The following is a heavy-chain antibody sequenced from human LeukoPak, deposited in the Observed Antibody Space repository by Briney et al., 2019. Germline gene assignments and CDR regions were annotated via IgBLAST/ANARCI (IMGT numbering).Heavy chain of an antibody. D-gene: IGHD6-13*01. CDR2: MNPNSGNT. J-gene: IGHJ4*02. CDR3: ARGLRYSSSWSFDY. Sequence: VASVKVSCKASGYTFTSYDTNWVRQATGQGLEWMGWMNPNSGNTGYAQNFQGRVTITRNTSISTAYMELSSLRSEDTAVYYCARGLRYSSSWSFDYWGQGTLVTVSS. V-gene: IGHV1-8*03. CDR1: GYTFTSYD.